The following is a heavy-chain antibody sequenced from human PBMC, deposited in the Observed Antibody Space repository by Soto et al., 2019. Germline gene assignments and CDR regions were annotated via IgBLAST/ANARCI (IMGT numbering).Heavy chain of an antibody. CDR1: GYTFTNYW. CDR3: AILGSLLQPFDY. D-gene: IGHD4-4*01. Sequence: GESLKISCKGSGYTFTNYWIGWVRHMPGKGLEWMGLIFPRDSDTRYNSSFEGQVTISSDRSIATAYLQWTSLKASDTAIYFCAILGSLLQPFDYWGQGTPVTVSS. V-gene: IGHV5-51*01. J-gene: IGHJ4*02. CDR2: IFPRDSDT.